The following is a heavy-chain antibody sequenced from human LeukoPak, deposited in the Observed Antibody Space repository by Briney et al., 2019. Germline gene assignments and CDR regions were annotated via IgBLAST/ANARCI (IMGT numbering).Heavy chain of an antibody. CDR2: ISSSGSTI. D-gene: IGHD6-6*01. Sequence: GGSLRLSCAASGFTFSNYWMTWVRQAPGKGLEWVSYISSSGSTIYYADSVKGRFTISRDNAKNSLYLQMNSLRAEDTAVYYCARGLYGQLHYMDVWGKGTTVTVSS. CDR3: ARGLYGQLHYMDV. CDR1: GFTFSNYW. V-gene: IGHV3-11*01. J-gene: IGHJ6*03.